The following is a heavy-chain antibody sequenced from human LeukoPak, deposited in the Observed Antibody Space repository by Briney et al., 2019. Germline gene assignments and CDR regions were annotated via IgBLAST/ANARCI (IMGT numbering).Heavy chain of an antibody. D-gene: IGHD3-10*01. V-gene: IGHV3-23*01. CDR1: GFTLSSYA. CDR2: ISASGGST. J-gene: IGHJ6*03. CDR3: AKVMKGSERLTMVRGVIIKTAGLYYMDV. Sequence: QPGGSLRLSCAASGFTLSSYARSWVRQAPGKGLEWVSSISASGGSTNYADSVKGRFTISRDNSKNTVYLQMNSLRAEDTAVYYCAKVMKGSERLTMVRGVIIKTAGLYYMDVWGKGTTVTVSS.